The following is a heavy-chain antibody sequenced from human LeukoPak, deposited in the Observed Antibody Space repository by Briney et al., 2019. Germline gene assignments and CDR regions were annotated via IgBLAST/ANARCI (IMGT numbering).Heavy chain of an antibody. CDR3: VSFYETY. CDR1: GFSFSTSW. V-gene: IGHV3-74*01. D-gene: IGHD2/OR15-2a*01. CDR2: INSDGSWT. J-gene: IGHJ4*02. Sequence: PGGSLRLSCAASGFSFSTSWMHWARQTPGKGLAWVSHINSDGSWTSYADSVKGRFTISKDNAKNTVYLQMNSLRAEDTAVYYCVSFYETYWGRGTLVTVSS.